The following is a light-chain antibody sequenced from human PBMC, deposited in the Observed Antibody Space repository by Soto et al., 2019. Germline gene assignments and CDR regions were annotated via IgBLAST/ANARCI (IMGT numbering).Light chain of an antibody. CDR2: QDS. J-gene: IGLJ2*01. Sequence: SYELTQPPSVSVSPGQTASIAFSGDKLGDKYACWYQQKPGQSPVLVIYQDSQRPSGIPARFSGSNYGNTDTLTISGTQAIDEADYYCQAWDSSTEVFGGGTKLTVL. CDR3: QAWDSSTEV. V-gene: IGLV3-1*01. CDR1: KLGDKY.